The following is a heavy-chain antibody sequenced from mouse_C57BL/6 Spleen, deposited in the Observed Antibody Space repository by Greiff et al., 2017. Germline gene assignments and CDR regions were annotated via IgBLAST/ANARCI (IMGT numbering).Heavy chain of an antibody. D-gene: IGHD2-3*01. CDR1: GYSITSGYY. CDR2: ISYDGSN. Sequence: VQLKESGPGLVKPSQSLSLTCSVTGYSITSGYYWNWIRQFPGNKLEWMGYISYDGSNNYNPSLKNRISITRDTSKNQFFLKLNSVTTEDTATYYCARSGYYPYWYFDVWGTGTTVTVSA. V-gene: IGHV3-6*01. J-gene: IGHJ1*03. CDR3: ARSGYYPYWYFDV.